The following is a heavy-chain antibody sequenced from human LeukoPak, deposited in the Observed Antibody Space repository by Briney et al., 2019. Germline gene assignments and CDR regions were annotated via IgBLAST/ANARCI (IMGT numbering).Heavy chain of an antibody. D-gene: IGHD3-22*01. J-gene: IGHJ5*02. CDR1: GGSISSGDYY. CDR3: AREDDSSGSPSRWFDP. V-gene: IGHV4-30-4*08. CDR2: IYYSGST. Sequence: PSETLSLTCTVSGGSISSGDYYWSWIRQPPGKVLEWIGYIYYSGSTYYNPSLKSRVAISVDTSKNQFSLKLSSVTAADTAVYYCAREDDSSGSPSRWFDPWGQGTLVTVA.